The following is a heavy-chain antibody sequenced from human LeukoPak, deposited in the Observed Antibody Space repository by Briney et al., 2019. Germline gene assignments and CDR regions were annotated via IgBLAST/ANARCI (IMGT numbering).Heavy chain of an antibody. J-gene: IGHJ4*02. D-gene: IGHD6-13*01. V-gene: IGHV4-39*01. CDR2: IYYSGST. CDR3: ARLGIEQLVRV. CDR1: GGSISSSSYY. Sequence: SETLSLTCTVSGGSISSSSYYWGWIRQPPGKGLEWLGSIYYSGSTYYNPSLKSRVTISVDTSKNQFSLKLSSVTAADTAVYYCARLGIEQLVRVWGQGTLVTVSS.